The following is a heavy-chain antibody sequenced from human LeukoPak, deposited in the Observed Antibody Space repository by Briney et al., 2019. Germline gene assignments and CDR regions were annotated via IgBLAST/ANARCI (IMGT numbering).Heavy chain of an antibody. CDR1: GFTFSSYE. J-gene: IGHJ3*02. CDR2: ISSSGSTI. CDR3: ARESQYGSGSYREPNDAFDI. D-gene: IGHD3-10*01. Sequence: GGSLRLSCAASGFTFSSYEMNWVRQAPGKGLEWVSYISSSGSTIYYADSVKGRFTISRDNAKNSLYLQMNSLRAEDTAVYYCARESQYGSGSYREPNDAFDIWGQGTMVTVSS. V-gene: IGHV3-48*03.